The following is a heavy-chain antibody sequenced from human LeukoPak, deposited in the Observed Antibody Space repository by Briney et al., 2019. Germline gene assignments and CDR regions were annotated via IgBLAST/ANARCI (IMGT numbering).Heavy chain of an antibody. CDR1: GYTFTSYG. CDR2: ISAYNGNT. J-gene: IGHJ3*02. D-gene: IGHD1-26*01. V-gene: IGHV1-18*01. CDR3: ATSWRIVGASTFYDAFDI. Sequence: ASVKVSCKASGYTFTSYGISWVRQAPGQGLEWMGWISAYNGNTNYAQKLQGRVTMTTDTSTSTAYMELRSLRSDDTAVYYCATSWRIVGASTFYDAFDIWGQGTMVTVSS.